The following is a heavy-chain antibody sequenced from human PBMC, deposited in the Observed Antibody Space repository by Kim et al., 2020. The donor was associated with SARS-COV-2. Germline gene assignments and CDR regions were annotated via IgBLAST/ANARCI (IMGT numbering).Heavy chain of an antibody. CDR2: IYYSGST. CDR1: GGSISSSSYY. Sequence: SEILSLTCTVSGGSISSSSYYWGWIRQPPGKGLEWIGSIYYSGSTYYNPSLKSRVTISVDTSKNQFSLKLSSVTAADTAVYYCARHSGSSWYDYYGMDVWGQGTTVTVSS. V-gene: IGHV4-39*01. CDR3: ARHSGSSWYDYYGMDV. J-gene: IGHJ6*02. D-gene: IGHD6-13*01.